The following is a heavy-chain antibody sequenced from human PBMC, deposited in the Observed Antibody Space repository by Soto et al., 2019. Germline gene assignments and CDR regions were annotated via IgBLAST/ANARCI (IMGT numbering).Heavy chain of an antibody. D-gene: IGHD3-22*01. CDR1: GFTFSAYN. CDR3: AREDYYDSSGYYGY. Sequence: GGSLRLSCTASGFTFSAYNMNWVRQAPGKGLEWVAYINSGGTTIYYADSVKGRFTIPRDNSKNTLYLQMNSLRAEDTAVYYCAREDYYDSSGYYGYWGQGTLVTVSS. V-gene: IGHV3-48*01. CDR2: INSGGTTI. J-gene: IGHJ4*02.